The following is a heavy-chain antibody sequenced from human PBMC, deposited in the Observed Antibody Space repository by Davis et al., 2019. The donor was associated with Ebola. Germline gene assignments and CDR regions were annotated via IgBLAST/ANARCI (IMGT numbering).Heavy chain of an antibody. V-gene: IGHV1-46*01. J-gene: IGHJ6*02. D-gene: IGHD6-13*01. CDR3: ARRSSWANYYYYGMDV. Sequence: AASVKVSCKASGYIFTSYYMHWVRQAPGQGLEWMGIINPSGGSTNYAQKFQGRVTMTRDTSTSTVYMELSSLRSEDTAVYYCARRSSWANYYYYGMDVWGQGTTVTVSS. CDR1: GYIFTSYY. CDR2: INPSGGST.